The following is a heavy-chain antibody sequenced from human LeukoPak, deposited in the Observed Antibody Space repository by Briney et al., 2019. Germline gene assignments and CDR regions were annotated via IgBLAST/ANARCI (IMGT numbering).Heavy chain of an antibody. CDR2: IYNSGST. J-gene: IGHJ6*03. V-gene: IGHV4-39*02. D-gene: IGHD6-25*01. Sequence: SETLSLTCTVSGGSISSSSYYWGWIRQPPGKGLEWIGSIYNSGSTHYNPSLKSRVTISADTSKNQFSLKLSSVTAADTAVYYCAKDFSSASYTYYYYYMDVWGKGTTVTVSS. CDR1: GGSISSSSYY. CDR3: AKDFSSASYTYYYYYMDV.